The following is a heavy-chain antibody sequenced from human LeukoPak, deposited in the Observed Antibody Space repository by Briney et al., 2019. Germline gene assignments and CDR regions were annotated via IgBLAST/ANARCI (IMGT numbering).Heavy chain of an antibody. CDR2: IYYSGGT. V-gene: IGHV4-39*01. CDR1: GGSISSSSYY. CDR3: ARPGIVGSKVDY. Sequence: PSETLSLTCTVSGGSISSSSYYWGWIRQPPGKGLEWIGSIYYSGGTYYNPFLKSRVTISVDTSKNQFSLKLSSVTAADTAVYYCARPGIVGSKVDYWGQGTLVTVSS. J-gene: IGHJ4*02. D-gene: IGHD1-26*01.